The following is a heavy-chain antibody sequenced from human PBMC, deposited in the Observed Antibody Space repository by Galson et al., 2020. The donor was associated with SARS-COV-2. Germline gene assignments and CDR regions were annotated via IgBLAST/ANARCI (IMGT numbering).Heavy chain of an antibody. D-gene: IGHD3-3*01. CDR2: IYYSGST. Sequence: SETLSLTCTVSGGSISSSSYYWGWIRQPPGKGLEWIGSIYYSGSTYYNPSLKSRVTISVDTSKNQFSLKLSSVTAADTAVYYCARVIGSMGFGVVIIPGAFDIWGQGTMVTVSS. CDR3: ARVIGSMGFGVVIIPGAFDI. V-gene: IGHV4-39*07. J-gene: IGHJ3*02. CDR1: GGSISSSSYY.